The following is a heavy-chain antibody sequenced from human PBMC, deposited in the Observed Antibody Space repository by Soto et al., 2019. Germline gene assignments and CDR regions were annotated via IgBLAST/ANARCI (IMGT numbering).Heavy chain of an antibody. V-gene: IGHV1-2*02. CDR2: INPNSGGT. CDR3: ARAANVVVVAATLNTFDY. D-gene: IGHD2-15*01. CDR1: GYTFTGYY. Sequence: GASVKVSCKASGYTFTGYYMHWVRQAPGQGLEWMGWINPNSGGTNYAQKFQGRVTMTRDTSISTAYMELSRLRSDDTAVYYCARAANVVVVAATLNTFDYWGQGTLVTVSS. J-gene: IGHJ4*02.